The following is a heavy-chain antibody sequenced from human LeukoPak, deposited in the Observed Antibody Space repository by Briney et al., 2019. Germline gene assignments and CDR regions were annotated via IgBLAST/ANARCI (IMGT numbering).Heavy chain of an antibody. Sequence: GGSLRLSCAASEFTFTTYGMHWVCQAPGKGLEWVAFIYYDGSNIYYADYVKGRFTISRDISKNALYLQMDSLRAEDTAIYYCARDWKTNSFDYWGQGTLVTVSS. CDR3: ARDWKTNSFDY. V-gene: IGHV3-33*01. CDR2: IYYDGSNI. CDR1: EFTFTTYG. D-gene: IGHD1-1*01. J-gene: IGHJ4*02.